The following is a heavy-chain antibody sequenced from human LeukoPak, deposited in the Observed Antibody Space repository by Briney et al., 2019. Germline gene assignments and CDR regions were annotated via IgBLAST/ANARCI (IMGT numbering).Heavy chain of an antibody. CDR3: ARSHRGDLDPVLLWFGELSQFDY. D-gene: IGHD3-10*01. CDR1: GFTFSSYG. Sequence: SGGSLRLSCAASGFTFSSYGMHWVRQAPGKGLEWVAVIWYDGSNKYYADSVKGRFTISRDNAKNSLYLQMNSLRAEDTAVYYCARSHRGDLDPVLLWFGELSQFDYWGQGTLVTVSS. CDR2: IWYDGSNK. J-gene: IGHJ4*02. V-gene: IGHV3-33*01.